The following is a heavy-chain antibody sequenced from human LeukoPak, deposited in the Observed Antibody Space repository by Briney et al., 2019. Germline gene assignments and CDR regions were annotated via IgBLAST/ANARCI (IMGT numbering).Heavy chain of an antibody. J-gene: IGHJ3*02. CDR1: GYTFTSYG. V-gene: IGHV1-18*01. CDR3: ARDLLVGAYDAFDI. Sequence: ASVKVSCKASGYTFTSYGISWVRQAPGQGLEWMGWISAYNGYTNYAQKLQGRVTMTTDTSTSTAYMELRSLRSDDTAVYYCARDLLVGAYDAFDIWGQGTMVTVSS. CDR2: ISAYNGYT. D-gene: IGHD1-26*01.